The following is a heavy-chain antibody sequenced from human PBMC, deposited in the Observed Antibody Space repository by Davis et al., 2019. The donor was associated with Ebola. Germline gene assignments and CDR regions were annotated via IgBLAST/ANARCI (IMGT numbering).Heavy chain of an antibody. D-gene: IGHD5-24*01. CDR3: ARDGGDGYRTILNWFDP. V-gene: IGHV4-31*03. CDR1: GGSISSSSYY. Sequence: SETLSLTCTVSGGSISSSSYYWSWIRQHPGKGLEWIGYIHYSGSTYYNPSLQSRVTISLDTSKNQFSLKLNSVTVADTAVYYCARDGGDGYRTILNWFDPWGQGTLVTVSS. J-gene: IGHJ5*02. CDR2: IHYSGST.